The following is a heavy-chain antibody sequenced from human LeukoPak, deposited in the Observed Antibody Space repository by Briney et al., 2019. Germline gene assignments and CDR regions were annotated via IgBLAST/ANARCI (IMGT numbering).Heavy chain of an antibody. Sequence: GGSLRLSCAASGFTFSSYWMSWVRQAPGKGLEWVANIKQDGSEKYYVDSVKGRFTISRDNAKNSLYLQMNSLRAEDTAVYYCARGNLRDLAVALEFVDWGQGTLVTASS. V-gene: IGHV3-7*04. CDR2: IKQDGSEK. CDR1: GFTFSSYW. CDR3: ARGNLRDLAVALEFVD. J-gene: IGHJ4*02. D-gene: IGHD6-19*01.